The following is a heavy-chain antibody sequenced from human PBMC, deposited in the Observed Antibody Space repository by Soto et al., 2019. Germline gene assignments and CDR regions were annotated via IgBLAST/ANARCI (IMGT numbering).Heavy chain of an antibody. Sequence: SETLSLTCTVSGDSISSTYSYWGWIRQSPGKGLEWIGSIYYNGKTYYNPSLKSRVTISVDTSKNQFSLKVTSVTAADTALYYCARDLAKGGGSAGFDYWGQGTLVTVSS. CDR1: GDSISSTYSY. CDR3: ARDLAKGGGSAGFDY. V-gene: IGHV4-39*02. J-gene: IGHJ4*02. CDR2: IYYNGKT. D-gene: IGHD1-26*01.